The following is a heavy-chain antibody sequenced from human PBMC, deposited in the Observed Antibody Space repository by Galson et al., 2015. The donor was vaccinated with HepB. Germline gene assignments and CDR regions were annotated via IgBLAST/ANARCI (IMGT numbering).Heavy chain of an antibody. D-gene: IGHD6-19*01. V-gene: IGHV1-69*13. J-gene: IGHJ5*02. CDR2: IIPIFGTA. CDR1: GGTFSSYA. CDR3: ARDWAVAETPSVLVFSFSFDP. Sequence: SVKVSCKASGGTFSSYAISWVRQAPGQGLEWMGGIIPIFGTANYAQKFQGRVTITADESTSTAYMELSSLRSEDTAVYYCARDWAVAETPSVLVFSFSFDPWGQGTLVTVSS.